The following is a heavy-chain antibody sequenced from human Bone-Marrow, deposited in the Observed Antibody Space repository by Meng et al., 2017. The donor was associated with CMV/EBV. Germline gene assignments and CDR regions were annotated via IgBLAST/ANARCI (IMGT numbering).Heavy chain of an antibody. V-gene: IGHV3-7*01. CDR2: LNQDGSQK. J-gene: IGHJ4*02. D-gene: IGHD3-10*01. CDR3: ATDTGSH. Sequence: GGSLRLSCAASGFTFTDAWMTWVRQAPGKGLEWVATLNQDGSQKYYVDSVKGRFTVSKDNAKNSLSLQMSSLRVEDTAVYYCATDTGSHWGQGTLVTVSS. CDR1: GFTFTDAW.